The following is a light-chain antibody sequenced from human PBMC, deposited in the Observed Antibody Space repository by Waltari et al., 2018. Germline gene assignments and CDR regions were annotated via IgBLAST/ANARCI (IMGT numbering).Light chain of an antibody. CDR1: QSVSSN. V-gene: IGKV3-15*01. CDR3: QQYNNWPPYT. CDR2: GAS. Sequence: EIVMTQSPPTLSVSPGERATPACRASQSVSSNLAWYQQKPGQAPRLLIYGASTRATGIPARFSGSGSGTEFTLTISSMQSEDFAVYYCQQYNNWPPYTFGQGTKLEIK. J-gene: IGKJ2*01.